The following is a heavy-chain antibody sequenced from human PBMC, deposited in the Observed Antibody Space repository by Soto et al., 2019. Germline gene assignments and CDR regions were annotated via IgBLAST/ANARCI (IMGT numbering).Heavy chain of an antibody. J-gene: IGHJ1*01. V-gene: IGHV3-66*01. CDR1: GFTVSSNY. Sequence: HPGGSLRLSCAASGFTVSSNYMSWVRQAPGKGLEWVSVIYSGGSTYYADSVKGRFTISRDNSKNTLYLQMNSLRAEDTAVYYCARDAPLSKYCSGGSCLEYFQHWGQGTLVTVSS. CDR2: IYSGGST. CDR3: ARDAPLSKYCSGGSCLEYFQH. D-gene: IGHD2-15*01.